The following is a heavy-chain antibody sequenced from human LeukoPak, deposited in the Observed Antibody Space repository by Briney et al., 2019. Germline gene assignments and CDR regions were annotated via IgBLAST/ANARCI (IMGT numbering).Heavy chain of an antibody. Sequence: ASVKVSCKASGYTFTGYHMHWVRQAPGQGLEWMGIINPSGGSTSYAQKFQGRVTMTRDTSTSTVYMELSSLRSEDTALYFCARFSPNENHGDYAFDYWGQGTPVSVSS. J-gene: IGHJ4*02. CDR2: INPSGGST. V-gene: IGHV1-46*01. D-gene: IGHD4-17*01. CDR3: ARFSPNENHGDYAFDY. CDR1: GYTFTGYH.